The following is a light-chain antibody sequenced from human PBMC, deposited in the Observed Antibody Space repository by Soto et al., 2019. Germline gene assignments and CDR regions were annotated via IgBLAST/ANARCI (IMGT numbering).Light chain of an antibody. Sequence: QSVLTQPPSVSGAPGRRVTISCTGSSSNIGAGYDVHWYQQLPVRAPKLLIQSNSNRPSGVPDRFSGSKSGISASLAIPGLQAEDEADYSCQSYDSSLSAYVFGSGTKVPVL. CDR2: SNS. CDR3: QSYDSSLSAYV. J-gene: IGLJ1*01. V-gene: IGLV1-40*01. CDR1: SSNIGAGYD.